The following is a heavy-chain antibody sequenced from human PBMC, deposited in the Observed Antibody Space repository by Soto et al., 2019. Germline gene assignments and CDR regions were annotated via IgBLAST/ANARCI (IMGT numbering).Heavy chain of an antibody. CDR1: GYSFTCYY. V-gene: IGHV1-2*02. CDR2: INPNSGGT. D-gene: IGHD6-6*01. CDR3: AATVLPPRYSSSPNYYYYGMDV. J-gene: IGHJ6*02. Sequence: SVKVSCKASGYSFTCYYMHWVRQAPGQGLEWMGWINPNSGGTNYAQKFQGRVTMTRDTSISTAYMELSRLRSDDTAVYYCAATVLPPRYSSSPNYYYYGMDVWGQGTTVTVSS.